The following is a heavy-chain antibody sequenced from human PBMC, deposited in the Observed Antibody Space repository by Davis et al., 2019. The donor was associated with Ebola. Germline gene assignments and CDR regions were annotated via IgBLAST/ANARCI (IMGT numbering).Heavy chain of an antibody. V-gene: IGHV3-66*01. J-gene: IGHJ6*02. D-gene: IGHD4-17*01. Sequence: LSLTCAASGFTVSSNYMSWVRQAPGKGLEWVSVIYSGGSTYYADSVKGRFTISRDNSKNTLYLQMNSLRAEDTAVYYCASRTTVRYSIYYYYYGMDVWGQGTTVTVSS. CDR3: ASRTTVRYSIYYYYYGMDV. CDR1: GFTVSSNY. CDR2: IYSGGST.